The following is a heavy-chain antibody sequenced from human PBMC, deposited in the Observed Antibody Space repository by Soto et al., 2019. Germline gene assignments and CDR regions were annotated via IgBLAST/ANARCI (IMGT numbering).Heavy chain of an antibody. D-gene: IGHD2-21*01. CDR1: GYTFTSYG. V-gene: IGHV1-18*01. Sequence: GAPVKVSCKASGYTFTSYGISWGRQAPGQGLEWMGWISAYNGNTNYAQKLQGRVTMTTDTSTSTAYMELRSLRSDDTAVYYCARAESKIGWFDPWGQGTQVTVSS. CDR2: ISAYNGNT. CDR3: ARAESKIGWFDP. J-gene: IGHJ5*02.